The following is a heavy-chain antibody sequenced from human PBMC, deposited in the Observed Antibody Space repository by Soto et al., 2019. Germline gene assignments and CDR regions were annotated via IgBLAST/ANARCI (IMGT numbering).Heavy chain of an antibody. CDR2: LSYDGSNK. CDR3: AKLPGIAVAESIDY. J-gene: IGHJ4*02. V-gene: IGHV3-30*18. CDR1: GFTFSSYG. D-gene: IGHD6-19*01. Sequence: QVQLVESGGGVVQPGRSLRLSCAASGFTFSSYGMHWVRQAPGKGLEWVAVLSYDGSNKYYADSVKGRFTISRDNSKNTLYLQMNSLRAEDTAVYYCAKLPGIAVAESIDYWGQGTLVTVSS.